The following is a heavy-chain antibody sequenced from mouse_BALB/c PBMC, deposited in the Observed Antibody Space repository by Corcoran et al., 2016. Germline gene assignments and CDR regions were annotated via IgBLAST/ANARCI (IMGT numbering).Heavy chain of an antibody. CDR2: IDPENGNT. D-gene: IGHD3-1*01. CDR1: GFNIKEYY. CDR3: ARGRARFAY. V-gene: IGHV14-1*02. J-gene: IGHJ3*01. Sequence: EVQLQQSGAELVRPGALVKLSCKASGFNIKEYYMHWVKQRPEQDLEWIGWIDPENGNTIYDPKFQGKASRTADTSSNTAYLQLSSLTSEDTAFYYCARGRARFAYWGQGTLVTVSA.